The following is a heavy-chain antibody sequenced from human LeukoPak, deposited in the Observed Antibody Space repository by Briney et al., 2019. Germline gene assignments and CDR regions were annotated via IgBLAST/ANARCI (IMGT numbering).Heavy chain of an antibody. Sequence: SVKVSCKASGGTFSSYAISWVRQAPGQGLEWTGGIIPIFGTANYAQKFQGRVTITADESTSTAYMELSSLRSEDTAVYYCAREVYAMYYYYGMDVWGQGTTVTVSS. J-gene: IGHJ6*02. V-gene: IGHV1-69*13. CDR2: IIPIFGTA. D-gene: IGHD2-8*01. CDR3: AREVYAMYYYYGMDV. CDR1: GGTFSSYA.